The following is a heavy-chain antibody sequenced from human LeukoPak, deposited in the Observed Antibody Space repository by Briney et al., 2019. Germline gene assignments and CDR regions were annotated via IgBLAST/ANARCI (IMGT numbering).Heavy chain of an antibody. V-gene: IGHV3-33*01. CDR1: GFTFSSYG. CDR3: ARGGMITFGGVIVIRDYYFDY. D-gene: IGHD3-16*02. J-gene: IGHJ4*02. Sequence: GRSLRLSCAASGFTFSSYGMHWVRQAPGKGLEGVAVIWYDGSNKYYADSVKGRFTISRDNSKNTLYLQMNSLRAEDTAVYYCARGGMITFGGVIVIRDYYFDYWGQGTLVTVSS. CDR2: IWYDGSNK.